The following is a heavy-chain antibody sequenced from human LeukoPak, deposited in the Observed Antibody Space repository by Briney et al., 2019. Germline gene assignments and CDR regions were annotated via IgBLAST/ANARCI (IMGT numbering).Heavy chain of an antibody. Sequence: ASVKVSFTASVYTFSIYGISWLRQSPGQALEWMGWISAYNVNKNYAQKLERRVTMTTDTSTSKAYMQPRSQRSDDPGVYCLASSETTVTTGGSLHHWGQGPLVTVSS. D-gene: IGHD4-17*01. CDR1: VYTFSIYG. CDR3: ASSETTVTTGGSLHH. CDR2: ISAYNVNK. V-gene: IGHV1-18*01. J-gene: IGHJ5*02.